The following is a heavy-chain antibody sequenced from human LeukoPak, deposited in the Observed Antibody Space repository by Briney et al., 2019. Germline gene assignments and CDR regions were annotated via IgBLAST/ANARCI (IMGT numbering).Heavy chain of an antibody. Sequence: PGGSLRLSCAASGFTFSSYSMTWVRQAPGKGLEWVSSISSSSSYIYYADSVKGRFTISRDNAKNSLYLQMNSLRAEDTAVYYCARVRSYDYVWGSYRYSPDYWGQGTLVTVSS. V-gene: IGHV3-21*01. J-gene: IGHJ4*02. CDR1: GFTFSSYS. D-gene: IGHD3-16*02. CDR3: ARVRSYDYVWGSYRYSPDY. CDR2: ISSSSSYI.